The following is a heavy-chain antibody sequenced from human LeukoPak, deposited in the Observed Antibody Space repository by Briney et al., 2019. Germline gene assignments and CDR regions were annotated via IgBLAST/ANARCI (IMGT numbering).Heavy chain of an antibody. Sequence: GGSLRLSCAASGFTVSSSYMNWVRQAPGKGLEWVSYISTSGSTIYYADSVKGRFTISRDNAKNSLYLQMNSLRAEDTAVYYCARDWAYDILTGYYNWYFDLWGRGTLVTVSS. CDR2: ISTSGSTI. V-gene: IGHV3-48*03. CDR3: ARDWAYDILTGYYNWYFDL. D-gene: IGHD3-9*01. CDR1: GFTVSSSY. J-gene: IGHJ2*01.